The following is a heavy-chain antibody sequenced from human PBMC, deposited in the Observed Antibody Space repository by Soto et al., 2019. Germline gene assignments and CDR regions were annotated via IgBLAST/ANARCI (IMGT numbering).Heavy chain of an antibody. V-gene: IGHV1-2*02. Sequence: WASVKVSCKASGFSFSDYFMHWVRQAPGQGLEWIGWINPYSGGADLSQKFQGRVTMTRDTSISTAYMEVSSLRSDDTAVYYCARDGGYSYDTGAPYYYYGMDVWGQGTTVTVSS. D-gene: IGHD5-18*01. CDR1: GFSFSDYF. J-gene: IGHJ6*02. CDR2: INPYSGGA. CDR3: ARDGGYSYDTGAPYYYYGMDV.